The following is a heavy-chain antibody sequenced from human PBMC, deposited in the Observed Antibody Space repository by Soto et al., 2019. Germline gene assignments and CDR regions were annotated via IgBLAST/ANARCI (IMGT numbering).Heavy chain of an antibody. V-gene: IGHV3-15*01. Sequence: PGGSLRLSCAASGFTFNNAWMSWVRQAPGKGLEWVGRIRGKLDGGKTDFAAPVKGRFTISRDDSKNTLYLQMNSLKTEDTAVYYCTTDPVTMIVVVPSSGWGQGTLVTVSS. D-gene: IGHD3-22*01. CDR2: IRGKLDGGKT. J-gene: IGHJ4*02. CDR3: TTDPVTMIVVVPSSG. CDR1: GFTFNNAW.